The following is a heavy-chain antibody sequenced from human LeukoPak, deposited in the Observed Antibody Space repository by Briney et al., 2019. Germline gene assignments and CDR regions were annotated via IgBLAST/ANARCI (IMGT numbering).Heavy chain of an antibody. CDR3: ARDAYYYDSSGYYPTFDFDY. CDR1: GFTFSTYA. CDR2: ISYDGSNK. J-gene: IGHJ4*02. Sequence: GGSLRLSCAASGFTFSTYAMHWVRQAPGKGLEWVAVISYDGSNKYYAGSVKGRSTISRDNSENTLYLQMNRLRAEDTAVYYCARDAYYYDSSGYYPTFDFDYWGQGTLVTVSS. D-gene: IGHD3-22*01. V-gene: IGHV3-30-3*01.